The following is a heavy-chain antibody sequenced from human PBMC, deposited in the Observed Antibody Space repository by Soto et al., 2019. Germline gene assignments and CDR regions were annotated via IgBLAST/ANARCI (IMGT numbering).Heavy chain of an antibody. V-gene: IGHV3-23*01. Sequence: PGGSLRLSCAASGFTFSSYAMSWVRQAPGKGLEWVSAISGSGGSTYYADSVKGRFTISRDNSKNTLYLQMNSLRAEDTAVYYCAKCRKKHYYDSSGPDPWGQGTLVTVSS. J-gene: IGHJ5*02. CDR3: AKCRKKHYYDSSGPDP. CDR1: GFTFSSYA. CDR2: ISGSGGST. D-gene: IGHD3-22*01.